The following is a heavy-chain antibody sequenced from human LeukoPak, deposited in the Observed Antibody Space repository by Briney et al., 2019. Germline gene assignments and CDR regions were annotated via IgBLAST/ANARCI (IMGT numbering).Heavy chain of an antibody. D-gene: IGHD3-3*01. Sequence: PGGSLRLSCAASGFTFSSYGMHWVRQAPGKGLEWVAVIWYDGSNKYYADSVKGRFTISRDNSKNTLYLQMNSLRAEDTAVYYCARDGPTPYDFWSGYSQPCFDYWGQGTLVTVSS. CDR1: GFTFSSYG. J-gene: IGHJ4*02. CDR2: IWYDGSNK. CDR3: ARDGPTPYDFWSGYSQPCFDY. V-gene: IGHV3-33*01.